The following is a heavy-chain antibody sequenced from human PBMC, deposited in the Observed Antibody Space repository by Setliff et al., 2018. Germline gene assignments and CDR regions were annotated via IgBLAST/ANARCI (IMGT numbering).Heavy chain of an antibody. CDR3: ARDQGYCGSASCYAQLWFDP. CDR2: IYSSGST. Sequence: PSETLSLTCTASGGSISSYYWGWIRQPPGKGLEWIGYIYSSGSTNYNPSLKSRVTISVDTSKNQLSLKLSSVTAADTAVYYCARDQGYCGSASCYAQLWFDPWGQGTLVTVSS. CDR1: GGSISSYY. V-gene: IGHV4-4*08. D-gene: IGHD2-2*01. J-gene: IGHJ5*02.